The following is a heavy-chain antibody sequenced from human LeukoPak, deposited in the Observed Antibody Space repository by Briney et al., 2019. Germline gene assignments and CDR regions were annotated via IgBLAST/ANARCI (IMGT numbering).Heavy chain of an antibody. Sequence: HPGGSLCLSCAISGLSFSSYAMRWVRQPPGKGLEWVAVVSYDGNNKYYADTVKGRFSISRDNSKYTLYLQMSSLRTEDTAVYYSARGSGSSAYYPFYYWGQGTLVTVSS. D-gene: IGHD3-22*01. CDR1: GLSFSSYA. CDR2: VSYDGNNK. J-gene: IGHJ4*02. CDR3: ARGSGSSAYYPFYY. V-gene: IGHV3-30-3*01.